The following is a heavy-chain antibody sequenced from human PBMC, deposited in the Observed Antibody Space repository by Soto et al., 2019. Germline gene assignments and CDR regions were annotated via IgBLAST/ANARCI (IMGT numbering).Heavy chain of an antibody. CDR3: ARDDEYSGYDYFDY. CDR2: IIANIGNT. Sequence: SVKVSCKASGYTFTSYGISWVRQAPGQGLEWMGGIIANIGNTNYAQKFQGRVTITADESTSTAYMELSSLRSEDTAAYYCARDDEYSGYDYFDYWGQGTLVTVSS. J-gene: IGHJ4*02. D-gene: IGHD5-12*01. V-gene: IGHV1-69*13. CDR1: GYTFTSYG.